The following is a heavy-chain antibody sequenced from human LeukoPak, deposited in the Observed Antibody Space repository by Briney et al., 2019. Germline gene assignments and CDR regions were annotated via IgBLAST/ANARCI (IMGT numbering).Heavy chain of an antibody. D-gene: IGHD2/OR15-2a*01. Sequence: ALVKVSCKASGYTFTAFYMHWVRQAPGQGLEWMGWINPNSGGTNYAQKFQGRVTMTRDTSISTVYMELSRLRSDDTAVYYCARAGTLWWGQGTLVTVSS. CDR2: INPNSGGT. V-gene: IGHV1-2*02. J-gene: IGHJ1*01. CDR1: GYTFTAFY. CDR3: ARAGTLW.